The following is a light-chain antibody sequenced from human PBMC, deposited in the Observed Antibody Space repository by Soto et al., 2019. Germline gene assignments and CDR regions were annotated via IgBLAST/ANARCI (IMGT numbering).Light chain of an antibody. J-gene: IGKJ4*01. CDR1: QSVSSSY. Sequence: EIVLTQSPGTLSLSLGERATLACRTSQSVSSSYLAWYQQKPGQAPRLVFYGASSRATGIPDRFSGSGSGTDFTLTISRLEPEDFAVYYCRQYGRSLGFAVGGGTKVDIK. V-gene: IGKV3-20*01. CDR2: GAS. CDR3: RQYGRSLGFA.